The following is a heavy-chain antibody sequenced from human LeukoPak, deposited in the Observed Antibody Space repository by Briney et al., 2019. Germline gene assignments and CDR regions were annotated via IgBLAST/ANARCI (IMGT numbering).Heavy chain of an antibody. J-gene: IGHJ4*02. CDR1: GFTVSSNY. Sequence: GGSLRLSCAASGFTVSSNYMSWVRQAPGEGLEWVSVIYSGGSTYYADSVKGRFTISRDNSKNTLYLQMNSLRAEDTAVYYCARGKRYCSSTSCYFDYWGQGTLVTVSS. CDR2: IYSGGST. D-gene: IGHD2-2*01. V-gene: IGHV3-66*01. CDR3: ARGKRYCSSTSCYFDY.